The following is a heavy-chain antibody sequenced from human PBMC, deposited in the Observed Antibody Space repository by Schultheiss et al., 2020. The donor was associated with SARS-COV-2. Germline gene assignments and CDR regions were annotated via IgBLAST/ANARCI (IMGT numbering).Heavy chain of an antibody. J-gene: IGHJ4*02. CDR1: GFTFSSYA. CDR2: IWYDGSNK. CDR3: ARSMDLGIAVAGY. V-gene: IGHV3-30*01. D-gene: IGHD6-19*01. Sequence: GGSLRLSCAASGFTFSSYAMHWVRQAPGKGLEWVAVIWYDGSNKYYADSVKGRFTISRDNSKNTLYLQMNSLRAEDTAVYYCARSMDLGIAVAGYWGQGTLVTVSS.